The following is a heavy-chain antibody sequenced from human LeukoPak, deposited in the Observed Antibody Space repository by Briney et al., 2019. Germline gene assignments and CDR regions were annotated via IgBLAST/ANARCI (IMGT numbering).Heavy chain of an antibody. D-gene: IGHD5-12*01. J-gene: IGHJ4*02. CDR2: IYYNGIT. V-gene: IGHV4-59*08. Sequence: SETLSLTCAVYGGSISGYYWIWIRQPPGKGLEWIGYIYYNGITNYNPSLKSRVTISVDTSKNQFSLKLSSVTAADTAMYYCARHLYSGYDRVFDYWGQGTLVTVSS. CDR3: ARHLYSGYDRVFDY. CDR1: GGSISGYY.